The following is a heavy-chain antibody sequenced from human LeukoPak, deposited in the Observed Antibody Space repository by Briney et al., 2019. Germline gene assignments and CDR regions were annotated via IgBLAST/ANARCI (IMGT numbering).Heavy chain of an antibody. CDR1: GGSFSNYC. CDR3: ARWNLDLAYDI. CDR2: IYSTGSI. J-gene: IGHJ3*02. D-gene: IGHD1-1*01. V-gene: IGHV4-59*08. Sequence: PSETLSLTCTLSGGSFSNYCWTWIRQPPGKGLEWLGYIYSTGSISYNPSLESRVSISIDTSKNTFSLKLTSVTAADTAVYFCARWNLDLAYDIWGQGTMATVPS.